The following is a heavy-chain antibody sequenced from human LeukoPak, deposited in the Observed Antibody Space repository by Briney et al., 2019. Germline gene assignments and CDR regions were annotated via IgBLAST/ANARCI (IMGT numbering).Heavy chain of an antibody. V-gene: IGHV3-48*04. CDR3: ARDLDIVVVTATLYYYYGMDV. CDR1: VFSFSTYS. J-gene: IGHJ6*02. Sequence: PGGSLRLSCAVSVFSFSTYSMNWVRQAPGKGLEWVSYISGSSNTMYYADSVKGRFTISRDNAKNSLYLQMNSLRAEDTAVYYCARDLDIVVVTATLYYYYGMDVWGQGTTVTVSS. D-gene: IGHD2-21*02. CDR2: ISGSSNTM.